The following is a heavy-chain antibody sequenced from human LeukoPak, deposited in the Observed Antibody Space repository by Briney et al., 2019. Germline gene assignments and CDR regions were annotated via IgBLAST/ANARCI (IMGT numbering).Heavy chain of an antibody. V-gene: IGHV3-21*01. J-gene: IGHJ4*02. CDR2: ISSGSSYI. Sequence: PGGSLRLSCAASGFTFSSYSMNWVRQAPGKGLEWVSSISSGSSYIYYADSVKGRFTISRDNAKNSLDLQMNSLRVEDTGIYYCVKVAKYYYGSETYYFFEHWGQGTPVTASS. CDR1: GFTFSSYS. D-gene: IGHD3-10*01. CDR3: VKVAKYYYGSETYYFFEH.